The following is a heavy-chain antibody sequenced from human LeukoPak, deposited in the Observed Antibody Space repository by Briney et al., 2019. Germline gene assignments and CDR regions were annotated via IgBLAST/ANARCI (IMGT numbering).Heavy chain of an antibody. CDR3: AKDRSGSYTVRTFDY. D-gene: IGHD1-26*01. V-gene: IGHV3-23*01. J-gene: IGHJ4*02. Sequence: GGSLRLSCAASGFTFSSYAMSWVRQAPGKGLEWVSAISGSGGSTYYADSVKGRFTISRDNSKNTLYLQMNSLRAEDTTVYYCAKDRSGSYTVRTFDYWGQGTLVTVSS. CDR2: ISGSGGST. CDR1: GFTFSSYA.